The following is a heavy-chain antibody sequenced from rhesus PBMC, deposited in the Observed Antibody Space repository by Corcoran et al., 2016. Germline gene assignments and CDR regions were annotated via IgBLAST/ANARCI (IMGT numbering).Heavy chain of an antibody. CDR3: ARDRYYYNSPTKY. Sequence: QVQLQESGPGLVKPSETLSLTCAVSGGSISDDYYWSWIRQPPGKGLEWIGYNYGSGGGTNYNPTLKNRVTISIDTSKNQFSLKLSSVTAADTAVYYCARDRYYYNSPTKYWGQGVLVTVSS. V-gene: IGHV4-106*01. J-gene: IGHJ4*01. CDR2: NYGSGGGT. D-gene: IGHD3-28*01. CDR1: GGSISDDYY.